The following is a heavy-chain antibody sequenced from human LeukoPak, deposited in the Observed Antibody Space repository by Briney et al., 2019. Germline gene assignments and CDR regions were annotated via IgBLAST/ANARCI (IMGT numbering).Heavy chain of an antibody. Sequence: SETLSLTCTVSGGSISSSSYYWGWIRQPPGKGREWIGSIYYSGSTYYNSALKSRVTISVDTSKNQFSLKLSSVTAADTAVYYCAREYYDILTGYYEYYYYYYMDVWGKGTTVTVSS. CDR3: AREYYDILTGYYEYYYYYYMDV. D-gene: IGHD3-9*01. CDR2: IYYSGST. V-gene: IGHV4-39*07. J-gene: IGHJ6*03. CDR1: GGSISSSSYY.